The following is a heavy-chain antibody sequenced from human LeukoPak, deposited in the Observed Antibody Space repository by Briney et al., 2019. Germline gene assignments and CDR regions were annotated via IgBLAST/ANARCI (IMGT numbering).Heavy chain of an antibody. Sequence: MSSGTLSLTCAVYGGSFSGYYWSWIRQPPGKGLEWIGEINHSGSTNYNPSLKSRVTISVDTSKNQFSLKLSSVTAADTAVYYCAREKSRGYSYGYNYWGQGTLVTVSS. CDR1: GGSFSGYY. CDR3: AREKSRGYSYGYNY. CDR2: INHSGST. V-gene: IGHV4-34*01. J-gene: IGHJ4*02. D-gene: IGHD5-18*01.